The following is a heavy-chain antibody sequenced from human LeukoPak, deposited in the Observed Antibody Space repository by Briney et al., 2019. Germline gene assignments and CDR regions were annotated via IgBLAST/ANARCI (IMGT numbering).Heavy chain of an antibody. CDR2: IDWDDDK. V-gene: IGHV2-70*01. CDR3: ARTSSTGTTLYPFDY. J-gene: IGHJ4*02. D-gene: IGHD1-1*01. Sequence: ESGPALVKPTQTLTLTCTFSGFSLSTRGMCVSWIRQPPGKALEWLALIDWDDDKYYSTSLKTRLTISKDTSKNQVVLTMTNMDPVDTATYYCARTSSTGTTLYPFDYWGQGTLVTVSS. CDR1: GFSLSTRGMC.